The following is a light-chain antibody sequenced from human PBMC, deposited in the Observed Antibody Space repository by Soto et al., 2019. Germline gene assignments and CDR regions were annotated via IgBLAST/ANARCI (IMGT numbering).Light chain of an antibody. J-gene: IGKJ4*01. CDR3: QQRSNWLT. V-gene: IGKV3-11*01. Sequence: EIVLTQSPATLSLSPGERATLSCRASQSVSSYLAWYQQKPGQAPRLLIYDASNRATGIPARFSGSGSGTDFTLTIISLEPEDCAVYYCQQRSNWLTFGGGTKVEIK. CDR2: DAS. CDR1: QSVSSY.